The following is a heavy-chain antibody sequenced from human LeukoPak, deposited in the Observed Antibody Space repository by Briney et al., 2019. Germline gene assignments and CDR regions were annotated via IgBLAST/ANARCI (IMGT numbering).Heavy chain of an antibody. CDR1: GFTVSSYT. J-gene: IGHJ5*02. Sequence: PGGSLRLSCAASGFTVSSYTMSWVRQAPGKGLDWVSSITGSGGSTYYADSVKGRFTISRDNSKNTLYLQMNSLRAEDTAVYYCARAGPPAFDPWGQGTLVTVSS. CDR3: ARAGPPAFDP. V-gene: IGHV3-23*01. CDR2: ITGSGGST.